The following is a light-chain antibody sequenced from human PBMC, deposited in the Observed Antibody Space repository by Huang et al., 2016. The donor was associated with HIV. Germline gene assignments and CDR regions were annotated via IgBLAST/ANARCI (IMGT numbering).Light chain of an antibody. CDR1: QSISSW. CDR2: EAS. V-gene: IGKV1-5*03. Sequence: DIQMTQSPPTLSRSVGDRVTITCRASQSISSWLAWYQQKPGKAPKLLIYEASNLQRGVPSRVSGRRSGTEFTLTISSLQPDDFATYYCQQYNSHPGTFGLGTTVEIK. CDR3: QQYNSHPGT. J-gene: IGKJ1*01.